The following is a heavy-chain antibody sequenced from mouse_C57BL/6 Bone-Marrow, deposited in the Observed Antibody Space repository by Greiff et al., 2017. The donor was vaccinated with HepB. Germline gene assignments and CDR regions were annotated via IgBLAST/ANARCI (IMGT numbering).Heavy chain of an antibody. D-gene: IGHD1-1*01. Sequence: VQLQQSGAELVKPGASVKLSCTASGFNIKDYYMHWVRQRTEQGLEWIGRIDPEEGETKYAQKFQGKATITADTSSTTAYLQRSSLTSEDTAVYYCARSGHYYGSPAWFAYWGQGTLVTVSA. CDR3: ARSGHYYGSPAWFAY. V-gene: IGHV14-2*01. CDR2: IDPEEGET. CDR1: GFNIKDYY. J-gene: IGHJ3*01.